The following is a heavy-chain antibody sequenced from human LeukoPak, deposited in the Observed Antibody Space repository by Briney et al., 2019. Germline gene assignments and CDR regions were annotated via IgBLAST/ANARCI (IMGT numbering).Heavy chain of an antibody. J-gene: IGHJ4*02. CDR2: ISAYNGNT. CDR3: ATTYGSGSYWDY. D-gene: IGHD3-10*01. CDR1: GYTFTSYG. Sequence: ASVKVSCKASGYTFTSYGISWVRQAPGQGLEWMGWISAYNGNTNFAQKFQGRVTMTRDTSTSTVYMELSSLRSEDTAVYYCATTYGSGSYWDYWGQGTLVTVSS. V-gene: IGHV1-18*01.